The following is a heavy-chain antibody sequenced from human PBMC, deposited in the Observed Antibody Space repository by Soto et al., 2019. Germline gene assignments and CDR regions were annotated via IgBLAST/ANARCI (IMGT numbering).Heavy chain of an antibody. CDR3: AREVQVHTPAFVY. Sequence: QVQLVQSGAEMKKPGSSVKVSCQSSGGTFNTYEMNWVRQAPGQGPEWMGDISPMVGAANYAPKFQGSVTITADESTGRLYMQLSSLTSEDTALYFCAREVQVHTPAFVYWGQGTLVTVSS. D-gene: IGHD3-10*01. V-gene: IGHV1-69*19. J-gene: IGHJ4*02. CDR1: GGTFNTYE. CDR2: ISPMVGAA.